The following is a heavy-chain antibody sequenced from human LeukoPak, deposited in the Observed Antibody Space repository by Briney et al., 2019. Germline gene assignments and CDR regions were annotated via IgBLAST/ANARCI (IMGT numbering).Heavy chain of an antibody. CDR3: ASLYDFWSGYQRGGSDFDY. J-gene: IGHJ4*02. D-gene: IGHD3-3*01. CDR2: IYYSGST. V-gene: IGHV4-59*01. CDR1: GGSISSYY. Sequence: SETLSLTCTVSGGSISSYYWSWIRQPPGKGLEWIGYIYYSGSTNYNPSLKSRVTISVDTSKNQFSLKLSSVTAADTAVYYCASLYDFWSGYQRGGSDFDYWGQGTLVTVSS.